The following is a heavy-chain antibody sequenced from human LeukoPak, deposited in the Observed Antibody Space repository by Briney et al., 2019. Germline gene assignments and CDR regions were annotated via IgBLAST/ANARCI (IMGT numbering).Heavy chain of an antibody. CDR2: IYYSGST. CDR3: ARSVARHSSGYYYDAFDI. CDR1: GGSISTHY. J-gene: IGHJ3*02. V-gene: IGHV4-59*08. Sequence: SETLSLTCTVSGGSISTHYWSWIRQPPGKGLEWFGYIYYSGSTNYDPSLKSRVTISIDTSKNQFSLNLSSVTTADTAIYYCARSVARHSSGYYYDAFDIWGQGTMVTVSS. D-gene: IGHD3-22*01.